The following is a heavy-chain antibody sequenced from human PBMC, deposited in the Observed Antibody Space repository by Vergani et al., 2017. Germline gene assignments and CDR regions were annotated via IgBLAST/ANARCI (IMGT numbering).Heavy chain of an antibody. Sequence: QVQLVESGGGVVQPGGSLRLSCAASGFTFNSHGMHWVRRAPGKGLEWVASIRSDESRRYYGDSMEGPFTISRDNSKNTLYLQMKSLRPEDTAVYYCAKEGGGYCSGGTCYPEYWGQGTLVIVSS. D-gene: IGHD2-15*01. CDR1: GFTFNSHG. CDR2: IRSDESRR. V-gene: IGHV3-30*02. J-gene: IGHJ4*02. CDR3: AKEGGGYCSGGTCYPEY.